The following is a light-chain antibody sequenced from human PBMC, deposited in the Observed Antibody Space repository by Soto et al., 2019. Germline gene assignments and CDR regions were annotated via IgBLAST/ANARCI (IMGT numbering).Light chain of an antibody. CDR1: SSNIGAGYD. CDR2: GNN. Sequence: QSVLTQPPSVSGAPGQRVTISCTGSSSNIGAGYDVHWYQQLPGTAPKLLIYGNNNRPSGVPDRFSGSKSGTSASLAITGLQADDEADYYCQSYDSSLSGWVFGGGTTLTVL. J-gene: IGLJ3*02. V-gene: IGLV1-40*01. CDR3: QSYDSSLSGWV.